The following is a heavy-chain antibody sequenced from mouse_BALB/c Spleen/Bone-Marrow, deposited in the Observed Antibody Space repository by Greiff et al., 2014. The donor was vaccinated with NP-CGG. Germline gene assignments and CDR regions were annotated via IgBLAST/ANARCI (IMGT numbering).Heavy chain of an antibody. J-gene: IGHJ1*01. D-gene: IGHD2-1*01. CDR2: IWGGGST. Sequence: VQVVESGPGLVAPSQSLSITCTVSGFSLNDYGVSWIRQPPGKGLEWLGVIWGGGSTYYNSALKSRLSISKDNSKSQVFLKMNSLQTGDTAMYYCAKQYGNYDWYFDVWGAGTTVTASS. CDR1: GFSLNDYG. V-gene: IGHV2-6-5*01. CDR3: AKQYGNYDWYFDV.